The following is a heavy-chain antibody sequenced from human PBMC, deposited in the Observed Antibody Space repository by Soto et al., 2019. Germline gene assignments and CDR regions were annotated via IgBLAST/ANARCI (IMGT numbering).Heavy chain of an antibody. CDR3: ARDRGHGFDI. CDR2: ISTDKGNT. V-gene: IGHV1-18*01. Sequence: GASVKVSCKASGYTFTTNGISWVLQAPGQGREWMGWISTDKGNTNYAQKVQGRVTMTRDTTTSTVYMDLRSLRSEDTAVYYCARDRGHGFDIWGQRSMVTVSS. J-gene: IGHJ3*02. CDR1: GYTFTTNG.